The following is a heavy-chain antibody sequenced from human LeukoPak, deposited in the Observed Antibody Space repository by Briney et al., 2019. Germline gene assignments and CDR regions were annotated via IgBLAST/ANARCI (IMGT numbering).Heavy chain of an antibody. V-gene: IGHV1-18*01. Sequence: GASVKVSCKASGYTFTSYGISWVRQAPGQGLEWMGWISAYNGNTNYAQKLQGRVTMTTDTSTSTAYMELRSLRSDDTAVYYCARALRVPAAPGKGDKYFDYWGQGTLVTVSS. J-gene: IGHJ4*02. CDR2: ISAYNGNT. D-gene: IGHD2-2*01. CDR3: ARALRVPAAPGKGDKYFDY. CDR1: GYTFTSYG.